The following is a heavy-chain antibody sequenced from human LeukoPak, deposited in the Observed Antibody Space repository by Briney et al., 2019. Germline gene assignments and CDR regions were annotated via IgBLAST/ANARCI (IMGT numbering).Heavy chain of an antibody. J-gene: IGHJ4*02. Sequence: GASVKVSCKASGYTFTSYGISWVRQAPGQGLEWMGWISAYNGNTNYAQKLQGRVTMTTDTSTSTAYMELRSLRSDDTAVYYCARDRSYSYVSGSRNPPFDYWGKETLVTVSS. V-gene: IGHV1-18*04. D-gene: IGHD3-10*01. CDR3: ARDRSYSYVSGSRNPPFDY. CDR2: ISAYNGNT. CDR1: GYTFTSYG.